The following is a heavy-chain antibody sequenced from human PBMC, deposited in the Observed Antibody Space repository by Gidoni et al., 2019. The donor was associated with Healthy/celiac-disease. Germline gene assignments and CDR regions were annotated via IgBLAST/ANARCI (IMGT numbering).Heavy chain of an antibody. V-gene: IGHV3-30*02. CDR2: IRYDGSNK. CDR3: AKGVGATRGVDY. J-gene: IGHJ4*02. CDR1: GFTLSSYG. D-gene: IGHD1-26*01. Sequence: QVQLVESGGGVVQPGGSLRLSCAASGFTLSSYGMHWVRKAPGKGLEWVAFIRYDGSNKYYADSVKGRFTISRDNSKNTLYLQMNSLRAEDTAVYYCAKGVGATRGVDYWGQGTLVTVSS.